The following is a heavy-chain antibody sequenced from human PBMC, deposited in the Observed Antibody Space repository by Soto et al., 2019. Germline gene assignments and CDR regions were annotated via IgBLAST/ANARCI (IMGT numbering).Heavy chain of an antibody. J-gene: IGHJ4*02. CDR2: IYYSGST. CDR1: GGSIRSGGYY. V-gene: IGHV4-31*01. Sequence: QVQLQESGPGLVKPSQTLSLTCTVSGGSIRSGGYYWSWIRQHPVKGLELIGYIYYSGSTYYNPALKRLVTISVDTSKNKSSLKLSSVTAAATALSSCARGVIHWGQGTLVTVSS. CDR3: ARGVIH. D-gene: IGHD2-21*01.